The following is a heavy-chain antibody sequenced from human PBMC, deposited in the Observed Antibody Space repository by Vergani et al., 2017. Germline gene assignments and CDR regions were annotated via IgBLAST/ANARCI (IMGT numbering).Heavy chain of an antibody. Sequence: QVQLVQSGAEVKKPGASVKVSCKVSGYTLTELSMHWVRQAPGKGLEWMGGFDPEDGETIYAQKFQGRVTMTEDTSTDTAYMELSSLRSEDTAVYYCARDLSEDFWSGYSLLYYYYMDVWGKGTTVTVSS. D-gene: IGHD3-3*01. CDR1: GYTLTELS. J-gene: IGHJ6*03. V-gene: IGHV1-24*01. CDR3: ARDLSEDFWSGYSLLYYYYMDV. CDR2: FDPEDGET.